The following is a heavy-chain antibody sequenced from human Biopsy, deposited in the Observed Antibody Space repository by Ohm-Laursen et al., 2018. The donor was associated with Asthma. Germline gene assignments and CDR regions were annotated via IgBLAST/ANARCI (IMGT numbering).Heavy chain of an antibody. Sequence: SVKVSCKASGYTFTSYGISWVRQAPGQGLEWMGWISAYNGNTNYAQKLQGRVTMTTDTSTSTAYLELTSLRFEDTAVYYCARGYSGTDRIVYYYSGMEVWGQGTTVTVSS. J-gene: IGHJ6*02. D-gene: IGHD5-12*01. CDR3: ARGYSGTDRIVYYYSGMEV. CDR1: GYTFTSYG. CDR2: ISAYNGNT. V-gene: IGHV1-18*04.